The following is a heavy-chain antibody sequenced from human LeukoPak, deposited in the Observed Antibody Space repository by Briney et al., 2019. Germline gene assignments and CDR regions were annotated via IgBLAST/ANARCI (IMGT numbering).Heavy chain of an antibody. CDR3: AAEAAYYYDSRDAFDV. J-gene: IGHJ3*01. D-gene: IGHD3-22*01. CDR2: IVVGSGNT. CDR1: GFTFTSSA. V-gene: IGHV1-58*01. Sequence: ASVKVSCKASGFTFTSSAVQWVRQARGQRLEWIGWIVVGSGNTNYAQKFQERVTITRDMSTSLVYMELSSLRSEDTAVYYCAAEAAYYYDSRDAFDVWGQGTIVTVSS.